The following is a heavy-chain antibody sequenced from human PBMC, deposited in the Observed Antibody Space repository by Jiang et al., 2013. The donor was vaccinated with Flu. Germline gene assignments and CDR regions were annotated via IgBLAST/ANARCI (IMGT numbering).Heavy chain of an antibody. V-gene: IGHV3-30*18. CDR1: GFTFSSYG. Sequence: VQLVESGGGVVQPGRSLRLSCAASGFTFSSYGMHWVRQAPGKGLEWVAVIPYDGSNKYYADSVKGRFTISRDNSKNTLYLQMNSLRAEDTAVYYCAKDVPDCSSTSCYSRSLGYGMDVWGQGTT. J-gene: IGHJ6*02. CDR2: IPYDGSNK. D-gene: IGHD2-2*02. CDR3: AKDVPDCSSTSCYSRSLGYGMDV.